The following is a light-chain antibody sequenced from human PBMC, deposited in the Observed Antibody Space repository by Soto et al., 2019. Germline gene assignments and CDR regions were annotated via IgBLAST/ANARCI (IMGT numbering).Light chain of an antibody. CDR2: WAS. Sequence: DIVMTQSPDSLAVSLGERATINCKSSQSVLYSSNNKNYLAWYQQKPGQPPKLLIYWASTRESGVPDRFSGSGSGTDFTLTISSLQAEDVAVYYCPQYYRIPLTFGGGTKVDIK. V-gene: IGKV4-1*01. CDR3: PQYYRIPLT. CDR1: QSVLYSSNNKNY. J-gene: IGKJ4*01.